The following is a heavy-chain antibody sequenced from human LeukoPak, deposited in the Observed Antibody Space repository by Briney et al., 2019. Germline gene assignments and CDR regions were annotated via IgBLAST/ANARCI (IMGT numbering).Heavy chain of an antibody. CDR3: ARLATDYYDSSGYYYNWFDP. Sequence: SETLSLTCTVSGGSISSYYWGWIRQPPGKGLEWIGSIYYSGSTDYNPSLKSRVTISVDTSKKQLSLKLSSVTAADTAVYYCARLATDYYDSSGYYYNWFDPWGQGTLVTVSS. J-gene: IGHJ5*02. V-gene: IGHV4-39*01. D-gene: IGHD3-22*01. CDR1: GGSISSYY. CDR2: IYYSGST.